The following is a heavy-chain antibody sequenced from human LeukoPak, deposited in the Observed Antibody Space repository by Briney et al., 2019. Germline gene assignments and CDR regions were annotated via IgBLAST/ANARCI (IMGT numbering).Heavy chain of an antibody. CDR2: IYHSGST. Sequence: SETLSLTCAVSGGSISSGGYSWSWIRQPPGTGLEWIGYIYHSGSTYYNPSLKSRVTISVDRSKNQFSLKLSSVTAADTAVYYCARESYSSSWYSSYFDYWGQGTLVTVSS. D-gene: IGHD6-13*01. CDR3: ARESYSSSWYSSYFDY. V-gene: IGHV4-30-2*01. J-gene: IGHJ4*02. CDR1: GGSISSGGYS.